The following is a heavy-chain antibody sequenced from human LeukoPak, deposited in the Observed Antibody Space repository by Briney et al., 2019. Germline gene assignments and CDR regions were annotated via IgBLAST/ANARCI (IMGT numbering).Heavy chain of an antibody. CDR2: MNPNTGKR. J-gene: IGHJ4*02. V-gene: IGHV1-8*01. CDR1: GYTFTSYD. CDR3: ARGRGGGDLHYLDY. Sequence: ASVRVSCKASGYTFTSYDINWVRQATGQGLEWMGWMNPNTGKRAYAQTFQGRVTMTRNTSISTVYMEVSNLRSDDTAVYYCARGRGGGDLHYLDYWGQGTLVIVSS. D-gene: IGHD2-21*02.